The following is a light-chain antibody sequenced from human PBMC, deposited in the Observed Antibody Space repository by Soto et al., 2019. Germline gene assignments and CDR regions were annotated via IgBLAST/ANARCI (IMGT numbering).Light chain of an antibody. Sequence: QYALTQPASVSGSPGQSITISCTGTSSDVGGYNYVSWYQQHPGKAPKLMIYDVSNRPSGVSNRFSGSKSGNTASLTISGLQAEDEADYYCSSYRRSSTLVVFGGGTKLTVL. CDR3: SSYRRSSTLVV. CDR2: DVS. J-gene: IGLJ2*01. CDR1: SSDVGGYNY. V-gene: IGLV2-14*01.